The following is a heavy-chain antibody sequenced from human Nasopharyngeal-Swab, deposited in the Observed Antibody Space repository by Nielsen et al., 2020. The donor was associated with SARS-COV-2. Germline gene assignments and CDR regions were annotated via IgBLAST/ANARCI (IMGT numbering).Heavy chain of an antibody. CDR3: ARQPLLSYGYDSSGLDY. CDR2: IYYSGST. J-gene: IGHJ4*02. Sequence: SETLSLTCTVSGGSISSSSYYWGWIRQPPGKGLEWIGSIYYSGSTYYNPSLKSRVTISVDTSKNQFSLKLSSVTAADTAVYYCARQPLLSYGYDSSGLDYWGQGTLVTVSS. CDR1: GGSISSSSYY. D-gene: IGHD3-22*01. V-gene: IGHV4-39*01.